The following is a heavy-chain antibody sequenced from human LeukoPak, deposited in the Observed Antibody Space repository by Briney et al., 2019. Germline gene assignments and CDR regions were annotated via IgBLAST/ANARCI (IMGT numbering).Heavy chain of an antibody. D-gene: IGHD3-22*01. V-gene: IGHV3-7*03. CDR2: IKQDGSEK. CDR1: GFTFSRHW. Sequence: GGSLRLSCAASGFTFSRHWMTWVRQAPGKGLEWVANIKQDGSEKYYVDSVKGRFTISRDNSKNTLYLQMNSLRAEDTAVYYCARGGITMIVWGQGTLVTVSS. CDR3: ARGGITMIV. J-gene: IGHJ4*02.